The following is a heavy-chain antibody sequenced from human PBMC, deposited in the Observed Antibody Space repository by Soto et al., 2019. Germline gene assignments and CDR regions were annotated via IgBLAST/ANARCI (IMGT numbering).Heavy chain of an antibody. D-gene: IGHD2-15*01. V-gene: IGHV3-30*18. J-gene: IGHJ4*02. CDR3: AKEVHCGGGSCSWSEGFDY. CDR2: ISYEGSHT. Sequence: QVQLVESGGGVVQPGRSLRLSCAASGFIFSSYGMHWVRQAPGKGLEWVAVISYEGSHTYYADSVKGRFTITRDNSKNTLYLQMNSLRTEDTAVYYCAKEVHCGGGSCSWSEGFDYWGQGTLLTVSS. CDR1: GFIFSSYG.